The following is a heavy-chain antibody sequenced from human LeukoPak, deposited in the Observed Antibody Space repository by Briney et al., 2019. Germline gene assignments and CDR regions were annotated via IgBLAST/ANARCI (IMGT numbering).Heavy chain of an antibody. J-gene: IGHJ3*02. CDR2: IYYSGST. Sequence: PSETLSLTCTVSGCSISSSSYYWGWIRQPPGKGLEWIGSIYYSGSTYYNPSLKSRVTISVDTSKNQFSLKLSSVTAADTAVYYCARQVRYFDWLTGAFDIWGQGTMITVSS. V-gene: IGHV4-39*01. CDR3: ARQVRYFDWLTGAFDI. CDR1: GCSISSSSYY. D-gene: IGHD3-9*01.